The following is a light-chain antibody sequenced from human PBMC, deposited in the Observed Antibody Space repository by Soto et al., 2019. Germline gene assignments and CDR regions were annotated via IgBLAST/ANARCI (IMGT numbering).Light chain of an antibody. J-gene: IGLJ1*01. CDR3: YSYTSSNTYV. V-gene: IGLV2-14*03. CDR1: SSDVGGYNY. CDR2: DVS. Sequence: QSVLTQPASVSGCPGQSITISCTGTSSDVGGYNYVSWYQHHPGKVPQLMIYDVSNRPSGVSNRFSGSKSGNTASLTISGLQAEDEADYHCYSYTSSNTYVFGTGTKLTVL.